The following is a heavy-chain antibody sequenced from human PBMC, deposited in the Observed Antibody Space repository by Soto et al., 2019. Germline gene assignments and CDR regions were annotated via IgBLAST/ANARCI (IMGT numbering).Heavy chain of an antibody. Sequence: SVKVSCKASGYTFTSYGISWVRQAPGQGLEWMGWISAYNGNTNYAQKLQGRVTMTTDTSTSTAYMELRSLRSDDTAVYYCARDQGITIFGVVIYYYYGMDVWGQGTTVTVSS. D-gene: IGHD3-3*01. CDR1: GYTFTSYG. CDR2: ISAYNGNT. CDR3: ARDQGITIFGVVIYYYYGMDV. V-gene: IGHV1-18*01. J-gene: IGHJ6*02.